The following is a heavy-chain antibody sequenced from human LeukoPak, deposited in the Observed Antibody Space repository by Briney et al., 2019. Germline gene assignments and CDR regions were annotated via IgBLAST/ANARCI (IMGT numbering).Heavy chain of an antibody. CDR1: GFTFSSYS. Sequence: GGSLRLSCAASGFTFSSYSMNWVRQAPGKGLEWVSYISSSSSTIYYADSVKGRFTISRDNAKNSLYLQMNSLRAEDTAVYYCARLGAAAGPHYYYYYYMDVWGKGTTVTISS. J-gene: IGHJ6*03. V-gene: IGHV3-48*01. CDR3: ARLGAAAGPHYYYYYYMDV. D-gene: IGHD6-13*01. CDR2: ISSSSSTI.